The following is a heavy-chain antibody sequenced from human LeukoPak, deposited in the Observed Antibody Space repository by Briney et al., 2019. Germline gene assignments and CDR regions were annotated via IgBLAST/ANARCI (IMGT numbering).Heavy chain of an antibody. D-gene: IGHD3-9*01. J-gene: IGHJ4*02. CDR1: GLTFSSCA. CDR3: AKRASDWYYFDY. CDR2: ISASGAST. Sequence: PGGSLRLSCAPSGLTFSSCAMSWVRQAPGKGPEWVSVISASGASTYYADSVRGRFTISRDNSKNTLYLQMSSLRAEDTAVYYCAKRASDWYYFDYWGQGNLVTVSS. V-gene: IGHV3-23*01.